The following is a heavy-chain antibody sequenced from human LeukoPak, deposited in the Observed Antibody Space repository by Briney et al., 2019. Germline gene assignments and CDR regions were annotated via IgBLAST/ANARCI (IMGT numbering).Heavy chain of an antibody. V-gene: IGHV3-20*04. CDR1: GFTFDDYG. J-gene: IGHJ4*02. Sequence: GGSLRLSCAASGFTFDDYGMSWVRQAPGKGLEWVSGINWNGGSTGYADSVKGRFTISRDNAKNSLYLQMNRLRAEDTALYYCARDLDYYDSSGYHDYWGQGTLVTVSS. D-gene: IGHD3-22*01. CDR2: INWNGGST. CDR3: ARDLDYYDSSGYHDY.